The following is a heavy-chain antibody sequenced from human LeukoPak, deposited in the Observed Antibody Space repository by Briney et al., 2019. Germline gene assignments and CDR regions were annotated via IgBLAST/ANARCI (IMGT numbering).Heavy chain of an antibody. V-gene: IGHV3-74*01. D-gene: IGHD2-2*01. Sequence: GGSLRLSCAASGFTFSSYWMHWVRQAPGKGLVWVSRINSDGSSTSYADSVKGRFTISRDNAKNTLYLQMNSLRAEDTAVYYCAREPLCSSTSCYPGYYYYGMDVWGQGTTVTVSS. CDR1: GFTFSSYW. CDR3: AREPLCSSTSCYPGYYYYGMDV. CDR2: INSDGSST. J-gene: IGHJ6*02.